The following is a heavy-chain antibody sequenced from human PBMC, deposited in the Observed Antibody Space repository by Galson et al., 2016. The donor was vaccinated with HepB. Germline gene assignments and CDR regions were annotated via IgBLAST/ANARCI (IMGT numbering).Heavy chain of an antibody. CDR3: ASEILGHCSGGSCYTGDH. J-gene: IGHJ4*02. V-gene: IGHV3-30-3*01. D-gene: IGHD2-15*01. CDR1: GFTFSRYV. Sequence: SLRLSCAVSGFTFSRYVMYWVRQAPGKGLEWVAVLSYDGSNEYYADSVKGRFTISRDNSKNTLYLQMNSLSGEDTAVYYCASEILGHCSGGSCYTGDHWGQGTLVTVSS. CDR2: LSYDGSNE.